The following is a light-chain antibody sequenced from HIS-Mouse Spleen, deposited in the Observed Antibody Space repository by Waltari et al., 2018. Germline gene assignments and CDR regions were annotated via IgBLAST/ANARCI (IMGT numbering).Light chain of an antibody. J-gene: IGLJ3*02. V-gene: IGLV2-23*01. CDR1: SSDVGRYNL. Sequence: QSALTQPASVSGSPGQSITISCTGTSSDVGRYNLVAWYQQHPGKAPKLMIYEGSKRPSGVSNRFSGSNSGNTASLTISGLQAEDEADYYCCSYAGSSTWVFGGGTKLTVL. CDR3: CSYAGSSTWV. CDR2: EGS.